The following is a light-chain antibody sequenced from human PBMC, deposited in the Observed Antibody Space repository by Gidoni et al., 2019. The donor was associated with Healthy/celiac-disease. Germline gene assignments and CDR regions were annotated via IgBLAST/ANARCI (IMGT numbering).Light chain of an antibody. J-gene: IGLJ3*02. V-gene: IGLV1-47*01. CDR3: AAWDDSLSGPNWV. CDR1: SSNIGSNY. CDR2: RNN. Sequence: QSVLTQPPSASGTPGQRVPISCSGSSSNIGSNYVYWYQQLPGPAPKLLIYRNNQRPSGVPDRFSGSKSGTSASLAISGLRSEDEADYYCAAWDDSLSGPNWVFGGGTKLTVL.